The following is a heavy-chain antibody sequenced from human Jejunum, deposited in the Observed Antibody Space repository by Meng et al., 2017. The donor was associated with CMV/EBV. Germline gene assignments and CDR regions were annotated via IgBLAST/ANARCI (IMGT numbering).Heavy chain of an antibody. Sequence: VNRNYMTWVRQAPGKGLEWVSLIYSGGTTYYADSVKGRFTISRDNSKNTLYLQMNNLRAEDTAVYYCARVTLDVEVETASLLFDYWGQGTLVTVSS. J-gene: IGHJ4*02. D-gene: IGHD2-2*03. CDR3: ARVTLDVEVETASLLFDY. V-gene: IGHV3-53*01. CDR2: IYSGGTT. CDR1: VNRNY.